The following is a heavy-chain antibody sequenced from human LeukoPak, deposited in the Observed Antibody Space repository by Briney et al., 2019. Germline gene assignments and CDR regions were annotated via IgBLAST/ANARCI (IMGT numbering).Heavy chain of an antibody. Sequence: GGSLRLSCAASGFTFSSYAMSWVRQAPGKGLEWVSAISGSGGSTYYADSVKGRFTISRDNSKNTLYLQMNSLTAEDTAVYYRAKSYYDSSGYPYHYFDYWGQGTLVTVSS. CDR3: AKSYYDSSGYPYHYFDY. CDR1: GFTFSSYA. V-gene: IGHV3-23*01. D-gene: IGHD3-22*01. J-gene: IGHJ4*02. CDR2: ISGSGGST.